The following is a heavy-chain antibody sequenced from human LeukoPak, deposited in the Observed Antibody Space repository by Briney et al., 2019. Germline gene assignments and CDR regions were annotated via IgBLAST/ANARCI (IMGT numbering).Heavy chain of an antibody. Sequence: SETLSLTCTVSGGSISSSSYYWGWIRQPPGKGLEWIGSIYYSGSTYYNPSLKGRVTISVDTSKNQFSLKLSSVTAADTAVYYCARVGSGWYPFDYWGQGTLVTVSS. CDR3: ARVGSGWYPFDY. D-gene: IGHD6-19*01. CDR2: IYYSGST. J-gene: IGHJ4*02. V-gene: IGHV4-39*07. CDR1: GGSISSSSYY.